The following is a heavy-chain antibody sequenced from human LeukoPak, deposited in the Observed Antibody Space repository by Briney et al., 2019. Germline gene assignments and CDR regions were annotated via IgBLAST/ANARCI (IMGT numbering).Heavy chain of an antibody. CDR1: GFTFNNAW. CDR3: STMENYYDDSHFDY. CDR2: IKNTVHGGTS. D-gene: IGHD3-22*01. Sequence: GGSLRLPCAASGFTFNNAWMTWVRQAPGKGLEWVGLIKNTVHGGTSESAGSVKGRFIISRDDSKNILYLQMNNLKTEDTGVYYCSTMENYYDDSHFDYWGQGTLVTVSS. V-gene: IGHV3-15*01. J-gene: IGHJ4*02.